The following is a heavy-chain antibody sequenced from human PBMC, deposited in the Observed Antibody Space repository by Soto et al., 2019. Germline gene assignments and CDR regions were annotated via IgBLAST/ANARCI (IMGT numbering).Heavy chain of an antibody. V-gene: IGHV5-51*01. CDR1: GYSFTSYW. CDR3: AKEFDTSGYYSYYYAMDV. D-gene: IGHD3-22*01. Sequence: PGESLKISCKGSGYSFTSYWIAWVRQMPGKGLEWMGIIYPGDSDTKYSPSFQGQVTFSADKSISTAFLQWSSLSAEDTAIYYCAKEFDTSGYYSYYYAMDVWGPGTSVTVSS. J-gene: IGHJ6*02. CDR2: IYPGDSDT.